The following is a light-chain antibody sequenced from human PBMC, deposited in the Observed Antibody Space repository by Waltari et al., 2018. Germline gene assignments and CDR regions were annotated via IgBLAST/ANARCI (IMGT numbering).Light chain of an antibody. Sequence: EVVMTQSPDTLSVSPGGRATLSCRASQSIATNLAWYQQGRGQAPRLLIFDASTRATSISGRFSGSGSGTECTVTISSLQSDDSAVYYCQQYNRWPPITFGQGTRLEIK. V-gene: IGKV3-15*01. CDR1: QSIATN. CDR2: DAS. CDR3: QQYNRWPPIT. J-gene: IGKJ5*01.